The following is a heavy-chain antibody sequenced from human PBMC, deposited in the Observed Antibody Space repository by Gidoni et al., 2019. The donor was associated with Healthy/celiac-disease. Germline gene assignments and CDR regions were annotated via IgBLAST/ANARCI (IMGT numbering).Heavy chain of an antibody. CDR3: ARLYCSGGSCYFDY. CDR2: IYYSGST. D-gene: IGHD2-15*01. CDR1: GGPISSYY. V-gene: IGHV4-59*01. Sequence: QVQLQESGPGLVKPSETLSLPCPVSGGPISSYYCSWLRQPPGKGLEWIGYIYYSGSTNYNPSLKSRVTISVDTSKNQFSLKLSSVTAADTAVYYCARLYCSGGSCYFDYWGQGTLVTVSS. J-gene: IGHJ4*02.